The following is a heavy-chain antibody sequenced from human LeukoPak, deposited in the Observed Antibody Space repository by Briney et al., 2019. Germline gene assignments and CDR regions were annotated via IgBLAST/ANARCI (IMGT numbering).Heavy chain of an antibody. D-gene: IGHD3-22*01. CDR2: INHSGGT. Sequence: TSETLSLTCAVYGGSLSGYYWSWIRQPPGKGLEWIGEINHSGGTNYYPSLKSRVTISVDPSKNQFPLKLSSVTAAPTAVYYCARGRSGYYPRGGELDYWGQGTLVTVSP. V-gene: IGHV4-34*01. CDR1: GGSLSGYY. CDR3: ARGRSGYYPRGGELDY. J-gene: IGHJ4*02.